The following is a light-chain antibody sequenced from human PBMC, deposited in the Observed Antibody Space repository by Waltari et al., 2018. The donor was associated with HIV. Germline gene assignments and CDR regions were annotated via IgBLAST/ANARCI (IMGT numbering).Light chain of an antibody. CDR3: MQALQTPLT. CDR2: LGS. V-gene: IGKV2-28*01. CDR1: QSLLHSNGYNF. J-gene: IGKJ4*01. Sequence: MLLTQASLSVPVTPADTASISCRSSQSLLHSNGYNFLDWYLQKPGQSPQLLLYLGSNRASGVPDRFSGSGSGTDVTLKISRVEAEDVGVYYCMQALQTPLTFGGGTKVEIK.